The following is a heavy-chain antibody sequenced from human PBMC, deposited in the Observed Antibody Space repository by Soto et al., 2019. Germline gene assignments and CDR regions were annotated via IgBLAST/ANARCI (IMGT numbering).Heavy chain of an antibody. CDR1: GCTISGCS. J-gene: IGHJ4*02. CDR2: ITIVTGNT. CDR3: AKKNWATPDS. D-gene: IGHD7-27*01. Sequence: GKSLKISCEASGCTISGCSMNWVRQAPGKGLEWLAYITIVTGNTRYADSLRGRFTISADNAKNSLFLQMNNLTVEDTAVYYCAKKNWATPDSWGQGTLVTVSS. V-gene: IGHV3-48*04.